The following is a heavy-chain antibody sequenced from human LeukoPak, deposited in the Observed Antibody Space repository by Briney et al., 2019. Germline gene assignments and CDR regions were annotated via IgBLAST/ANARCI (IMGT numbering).Heavy chain of an antibody. CDR1: GGSFSGYY. V-gene: IGHV4-34*01. CDR3: ARRRSSGLFDY. CDR2: INHSGST. Sequence: SETLSLTCAVYGGSFSGYYWSWIRQPPGKGLEWIGEINHSGSTNYNPSLKSRVTISVDTSKNQFSLKLSSVTAADTAVYYCARRRSSGLFDYWGQGTLVTVSS. D-gene: IGHD6-19*01. J-gene: IGHJ4*02.